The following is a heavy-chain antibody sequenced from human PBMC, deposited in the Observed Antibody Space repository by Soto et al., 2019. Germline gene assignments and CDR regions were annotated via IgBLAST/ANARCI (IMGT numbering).Heavy chain of an antibody. J-gene: IGHJ6*02. Sequence: QVQLQESGPGLVKPSETLSLTCTVSGDSISTYYWSWIRQPPGKGLEWIGYIYYSGSTNYNPALKSRVTISVDTSKIQFSLKRSSVTAADTAVDYCGRFRWGSPYGMDVWGQGTTVTVCS. V-gene: IGHV4-59*01. D-gene: IGHD2-21*01. CDR2: IYYSGST. CDR3: GRFRWGSPYGMDV. CDR1: GDSISTYY.